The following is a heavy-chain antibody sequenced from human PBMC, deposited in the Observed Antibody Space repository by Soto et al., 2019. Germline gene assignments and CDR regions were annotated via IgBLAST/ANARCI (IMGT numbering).Heavy chain of an antibody. J-gene: IGHJ4*02. D-gene: IGHD2-21*02. CDR2: IIPIFGTV. CDR3: ARDSAPPLYGSSTASDS. Sequence: GASVKVSCKASGGTFSNSGLSWVRQAPGQGLEWMGGIIPIFGTVTYAQKFQGRVTITADRSTSTAYMELSSLKSEDTAIYYCARDSAPPLYGSSTASDSWGQGTLVTVSS. CDR1: GGTFSNSG. V-gene: IGHV1-69*06.